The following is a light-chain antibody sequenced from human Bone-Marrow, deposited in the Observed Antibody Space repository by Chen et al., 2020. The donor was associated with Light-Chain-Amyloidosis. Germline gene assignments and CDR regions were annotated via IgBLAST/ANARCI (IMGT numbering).Light chain of an antibody. Sequence: SYVLTQPPSGSVAPGQTARITCGETNIGSTNVHWYQHRPGQATVVVVYDDNDRPSRIPARFTGSNSGNTATLTISRVEAGDEADYYCQVWANARDAVVFGGGTKLTVL. CDR1: NIGSTN. CDR2: DDN. V-gene: IGLV3-21*02. CDR3: QVWANARDAVV. J-gene: IGLJ2*01.